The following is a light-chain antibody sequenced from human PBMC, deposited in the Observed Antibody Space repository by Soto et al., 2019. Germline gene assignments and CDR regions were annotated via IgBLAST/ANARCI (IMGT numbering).Light chain of an antibody. J-gene: IGKJ1*01. Sequence: DIQIPQSPSSLSASVGDRVTITCRASQKIWSYLNWYQQKPGKAPHLLIYATSSLQTGVPSRFSACGSGTDFSLVISDLQPEDSATYYCQQGYSSRWTSGRGTKVEI. CDR2: ATS. V-gene: IGKV1-39*01. CDR1: QKIWSY. CDR3: QQGYSSRWT.